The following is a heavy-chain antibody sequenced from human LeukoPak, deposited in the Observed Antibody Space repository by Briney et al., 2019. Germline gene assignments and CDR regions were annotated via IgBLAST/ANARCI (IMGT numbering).Heavy chain of an antibody. CDR1: GFTFSSYG. CDR2: ISYDGSNK. V-gene: IGHV3-30*18. J-gene: IGHJ6*03. Sequence: GGSLRLSCAASGFTFSSYGMHWVRQAPGKGLEWVAVISYDGSNKYYADSVKGRFTISRDNSKNTLYLQMNSLRAEDTAVYYCAKEGSWYGDYYYMDVWGKGTTVTVSS. CDR3: AKEGSWYGDYYYMDV. D-gene: IGHD6-13*01.